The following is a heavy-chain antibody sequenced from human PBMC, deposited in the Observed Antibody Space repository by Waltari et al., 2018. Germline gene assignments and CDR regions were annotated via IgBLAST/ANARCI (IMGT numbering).Heavy chain of an antibody. V-gene: IGHV4-34*01. J-gene: IGHJ3*02. D-gene: IGHD6-13*01. Sequence: QVQLQQWGAGLLKPSETLSLTCAVYGGSFSGYYWSWLRQPPGKGLAWIGEINHSESTNYNPSLKSRVTLSVDTSKTQYSLKLSSVTAADTAVYYCARSILIAAAGTGAFDIWGQGTMVTVSS. CDR2: INHSEST. CDR3: ARSILIAAAGTGAFDI. CDR1: GGSFSGYY.